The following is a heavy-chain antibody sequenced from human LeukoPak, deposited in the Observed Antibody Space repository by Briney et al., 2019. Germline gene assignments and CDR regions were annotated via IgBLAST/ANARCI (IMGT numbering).Heavy chain of an antibody. CDR2: ISGSGGST. CDR3: ARHIVVVTASFDY. D-gene: IGHD2-21*02. V-gene: IGHV3-23*01. J-gene: IGHJ4*02. CDR1: GFTFSSYA. Sequence: GGSLRLSCAASGFTFSSYAMSWVRQAPGKGLDWVSAISGSGGSTYYADSVKGRFTISRDNSKNTLYLQMNSLRAEDTAVYYCARHIVVVTASFDYWGQGTLVTVSS.